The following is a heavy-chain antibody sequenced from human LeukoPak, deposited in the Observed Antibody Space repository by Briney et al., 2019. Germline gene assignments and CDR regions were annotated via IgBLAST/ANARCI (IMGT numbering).Heavy chain of an antibody. CDR3: AKDISPTVTTPKGYYFDY. V-gene: IGHV3-9*03. D-gene: IGHD4-17*01. Sequence: SLRLSCAASGFTFDDYAMHWVRQAPGKGLEWVSGISWNSGSIGYADSVKGRFTISRDNAKNSLYLQMNSLRAEDMALYYCAKDISPTVTTPKGYYFDYWGQGTLVTVSS. CDR2: ISWNSGSI. CDR1: GFTFDDYA. J-gene: IGHJ4*02.